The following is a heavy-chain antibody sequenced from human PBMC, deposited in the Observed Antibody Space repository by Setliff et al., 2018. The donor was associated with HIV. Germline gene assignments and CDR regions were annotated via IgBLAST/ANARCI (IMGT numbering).Heavy chain of an antibody. CDR2: IFPTGTT. CDR3: ARLRLTMDYFDR. V-gene: IGHV4-61*05. Sequence: KPSETLSLTCSVSGGSISISNFYWSWIRQPPNKGLEWIGDIFPTGTTNYNPSLQSRVTLSIDTSESQFSLRLTSVTAADTAVYFCARLRLTMDYFDRWGQGMLVTVSS. D-gene: IGHD3-10*01. CDR1: GGSISISNFY. J-gene: IGHJ4*02.